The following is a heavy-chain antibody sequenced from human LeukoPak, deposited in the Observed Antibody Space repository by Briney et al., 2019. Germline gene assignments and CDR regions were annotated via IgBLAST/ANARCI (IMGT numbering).Heavy chain of an antibody. CDR1: GGSISSGSYY. V-gene: IGHV4-61*02. D-gene: IGHD3-16*02. J-gene: IGHJ5*02. CDR2: IYTSGST. CDR3: ARGRYMITFGGVIENWFDP. Sequence: SQTLSLTCTVSGGSISSGSYYWSWIRQPAGKGLEWIGRIYTSGSTNYNPSLKSRVTISVDTSKNQFSLKLSSVTAADTAVYYRARGRYMITFGGVIENWFDPWGQGTLVTVSS.